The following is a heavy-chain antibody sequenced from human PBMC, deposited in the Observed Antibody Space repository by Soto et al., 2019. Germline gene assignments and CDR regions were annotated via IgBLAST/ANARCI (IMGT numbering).Heavy chain of an antibody. CDR2: ISYSGTT. V-gene: IGHV4-31*03. D-gene: IGHD6-13*01. Sequence: QVQLQESGPGLVKPSQTLSLTCTVSGGSINSANYYWNWIRQHPGKGLEWIGYISYSGTTSYNPSLKSRVTTTVDTSNNQFSLKLRSVTAADTAGYYGARLSITASGGWFDPWGQGTLVTVSS. CDR1: GGSINSANYY. CDR3: ARLSITASGGWFDP. J-gene: IGHJ5*02.